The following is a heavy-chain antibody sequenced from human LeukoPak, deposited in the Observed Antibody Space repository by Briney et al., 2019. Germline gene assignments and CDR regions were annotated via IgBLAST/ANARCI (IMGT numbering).Heavy chain of an antibody. V-gene: IGHV3-23*01. J-gene: IGHJ4*02. CDR1: KFTFSSYA. Sequence: GGSLRLSCAASKFTFSSYAMSWVRQAPGMGLEWVSSITGSGGGINYADSVKGRFTISRDNSKNTLYLQMNCLRAEDTAVYYCARSSRYSTSEAYYFDSWGQGTLVTVSS. CDR2: ITGSGGGI. CDR3: ARSSRYSTSEAYYFDS. D-gene: IGHD2-8*01.